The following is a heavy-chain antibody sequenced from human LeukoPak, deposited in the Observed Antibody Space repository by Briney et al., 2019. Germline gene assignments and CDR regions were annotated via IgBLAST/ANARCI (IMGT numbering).Heavy chain of an antibody. Sequence: PGGSLRLSCAPSGFTFSRHGMHWVRQAPGKGLEWMAIISNDGSRKYYAHSVEGRFTISGDNSKNTLYLQMDSLRAEDTAVYYCARDRAWNYFDYWGQGTLVTVSS. CDR3: ARDRAWNYFDY. V-gene: IGHV3-30*03. D-gene: IGHD3-3*01. CDR2: ISNDGSRK. J-gene: IGHJ4*02. CDR1: GFTFSRHG.